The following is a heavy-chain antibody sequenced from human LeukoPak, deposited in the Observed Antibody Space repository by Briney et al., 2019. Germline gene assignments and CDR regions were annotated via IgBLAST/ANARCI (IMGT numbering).Heavy chain of an antibody. J-gene: IGHJ3*02. CDR1: GFTFSNYA. V-gene: IGHV3-23*01. CDR3: AKDRVTVAGVPYAFDI. D-gene: IGHD6-19*01. CDR2: ISGSGGST. Sequence: GSLRLSCAASGFTFSNYAMSWVRQAPRKGLEWVSAISGSGGSTYYADSVKGRFTISRDKSKNTLYLQMNSLRAEDTAVYYCAKDRVTVAGVPYAFDIWGQGTMVTVSS.